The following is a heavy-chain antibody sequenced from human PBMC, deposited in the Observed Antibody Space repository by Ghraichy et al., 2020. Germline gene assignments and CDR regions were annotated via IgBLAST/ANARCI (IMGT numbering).Heavy chain of an antibody. CDR1: GGSFSGYY. Sequence: SQTLSLTCAVYGGSFSGYYWSWIRQPPGKGLEWIGEINHSGSTNYNSSLKSRVTISVDTSKNQFSLKLSSVTAADTAVYYCATAPAGSYGDPPAGLGWFDPWGQGTLVTVSS. V-gene: IGHV4-34*01. J-gene: IGHJ5*02. CDR2: INHSGST. D-gene: IGHD4-17*01. CDR3: ATAPAGSYGDPPAGLGWFDP.